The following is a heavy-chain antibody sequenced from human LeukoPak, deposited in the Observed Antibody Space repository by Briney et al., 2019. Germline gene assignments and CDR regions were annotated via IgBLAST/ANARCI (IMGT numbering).Heavy chain of an antibody. CDR1: GFTSGDYV. Sequence: GRSLRLSCTASGFTSGDYVMSWVRQAPGKGLEWVGFIRSKAYGGTTEYAASVKGRFTISRDDSKSIAYLQMNSLKTEDTAVYYCTRGKYYDFWSGYYPDYWGQGTLVTVSS. J-gene: IGHJ4*02. CDR3: TRGKYYDFWSGYYPDY. V-gene: IGHV3-49*04. CDR2: IRSKAYGGTT. D-gene: IGHD3-3*01.